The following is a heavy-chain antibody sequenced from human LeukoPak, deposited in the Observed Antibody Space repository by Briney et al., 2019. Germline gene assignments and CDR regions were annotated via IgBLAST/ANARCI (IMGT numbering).Heavy chain of an antibody. CDR3: AKDPTKRITVFGVVIYELTHFDY. CDR2: ISGSGGST. D-gene: IGHD3-3*01. V-gene: IGHV3-23*01. J-gene: IGHJ4*02. CDR1: GFTFSSYA. Sequence: PGGSLRLSCAASGFTFSSYAMSRVRQAPGKGLEWVSCISGSGGSTYYADSVKGRFTISRDNSKNTLYLQMNSLRAEDTAVYYCAKDPTKRITVFGVVIYELTHFDYWGQGTLVTVSS.